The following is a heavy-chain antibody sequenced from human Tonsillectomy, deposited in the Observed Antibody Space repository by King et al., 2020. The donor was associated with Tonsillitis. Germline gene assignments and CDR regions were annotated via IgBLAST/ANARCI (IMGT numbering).Heavy chain of an antibody. Sequence: VQLVESGGGLVQPGGSLRLSCAASGFTFSTSAMSWVRQAPGKGLEWVSAISGSGDSSYYAVSVKGRFTISRDISKNTLYLQMNSLRAAATAVYYCARNGYFYHSSGFYYIDYFDSWGQGTLLTVSS. J-gene: IGHJ4*02. CDR2: ISGSGDSS. V-gene: IGHV3-23*04. CDR3: ARNGYFYHSSGFYYIDYFDS. CDR1: GFTFSTSA. D-gene: IGHD3-22*01.